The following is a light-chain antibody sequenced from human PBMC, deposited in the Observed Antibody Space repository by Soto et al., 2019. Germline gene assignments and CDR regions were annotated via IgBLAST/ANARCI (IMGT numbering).Light chain of an antibody. CDR3: QPYNPNS. CDR2: HAS. J-gene: IGKJ1*01. V-gene: IGKV1-5*02. CDR1: QSISNW. Sequence: TKSPATLRWDIVYTCPVICRASQSISNWLAWYQQKPGTAPKLLIYHASTLESGVPSRFSGSGSGTEFSLSICSLQPDDFASYYFQPYNPNSFGQGTKV.